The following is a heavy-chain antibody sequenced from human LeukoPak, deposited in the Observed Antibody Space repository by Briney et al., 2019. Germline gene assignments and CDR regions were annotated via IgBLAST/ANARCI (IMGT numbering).Heavy chain of an antibody. CDR2: IWYDGTNK. CDR1: GFSISSYG. CDR3: ARDQRGFSYSKYYFDY. J-gene: IGHJ4*02. V-gene: IGHV3-33*01. Sequence: GGSLRLSCAASGFSISSYGMHWVRQAPGKGLEWVAVIWYDGTNKYYADSVKGRFTISRDNSKNTLYLQMNSLRAEDTAVYYCARDQRGFSYSKYYFDYWGQGTLVTVSS. D-gene: IGHD5-18*01.